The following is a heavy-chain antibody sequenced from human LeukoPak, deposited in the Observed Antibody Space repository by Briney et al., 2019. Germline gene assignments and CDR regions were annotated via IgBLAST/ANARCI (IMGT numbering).Heavy chain of an antibody. D-gene: IGHD3-16*02. CDR1: GFTVNNNY. J-gene: IGHJ4*02. CDR3: ARVRLGELSLFY. V-gene: IGHV3-66*01. CDR2: IYSGGST. Sequence: GGSLRLSCAASGFTVNNNYMSWVRQAPGKGLEWVSVIYSGGSTYYADSVKGRFTISRDNSKNTLYLQMNSLRAEDTAVYYCARVRLGELSLFYWGQGTLVTVSS.